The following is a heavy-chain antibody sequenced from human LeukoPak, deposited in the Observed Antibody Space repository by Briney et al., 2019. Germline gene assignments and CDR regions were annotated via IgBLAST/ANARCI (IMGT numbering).Heavy chain of an antibody. CDR3: ARVEYYDSSGYYSHFDY. CDR2: INPNSGGT. Sequence: ASVKVSCKAFGYTFTGYYMHWVRQAPGQGLEWMGWINPNSGGTNYAQKFQGRVTMTRDTSISTAYMELSRLRSDDTAVYYCARVEYYDSSGYYSHFDYWGQGTLVTVSS. V-gene: IGHV1-2*02. D-gene: IGHD3-22*01. CDR1: GYTFTGYY. J-gene: IGHJ4*02.